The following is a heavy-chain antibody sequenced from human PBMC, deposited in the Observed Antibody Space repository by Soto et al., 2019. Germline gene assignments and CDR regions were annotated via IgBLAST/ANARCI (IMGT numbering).Heavy chain of an antibody. D-gene: IGHD6-13*01. V-gene: IGHV3-73*02. CDR3: TRRITAAAGDY. CDR2: IRSKANSYAT. CDR1: GFTFSGSA. Sequence: EVQLVESGGGLVQPGGSLKVSCAASGFTFSGSAIHWVRQASGKGLEWVGRIRSKANSYATAYGASVKGRFTISRDDSTNTAYLQMNSLKTEDTAVYYCTRRITAAAGDYWGQGTLVTVSS. J-gene: IGHJ4*02.